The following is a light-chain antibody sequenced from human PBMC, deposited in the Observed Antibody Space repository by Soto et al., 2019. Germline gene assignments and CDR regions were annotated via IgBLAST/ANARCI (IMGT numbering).Light chain of an antibody. V-gene: IGKV3-20*01. CDR1: QSIISNF. Sequence: EIVLTQSPGTLSLSPGETASLSCWASQSIISNFLAWYQQRRGQPPRLLIYDSSRRASGIPARFTGSGSGTALTLTISRVEPEDFAVYYCQQYGNSPQITFGQGTRLEIK. J-gene: IGKJ5*01. CDR3: QQYGNSPQIT. CDR2: DSS.